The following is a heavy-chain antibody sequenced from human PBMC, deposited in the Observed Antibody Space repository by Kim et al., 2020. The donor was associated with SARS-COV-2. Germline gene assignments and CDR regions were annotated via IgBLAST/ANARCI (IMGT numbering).Heavy chain of an antibody. CDR1: GGSISSSSYY. V-gene: IGHV4-39*01. J-gene: IGHJ6*01. Sequence: SETLSLTCTVSGGSISSSSYYWGWIRQPPGKGLEWIGSIYYSGSTYYNPSLKSRVTISVDTSKNQFSLKLSSVTAADTAVYYCARPGDSSGYYYVTFGM. D-gene: IGHD3-22*01. CDR2: IYYSGST. CDR3: ARPGDSSGYYYVTFGM.